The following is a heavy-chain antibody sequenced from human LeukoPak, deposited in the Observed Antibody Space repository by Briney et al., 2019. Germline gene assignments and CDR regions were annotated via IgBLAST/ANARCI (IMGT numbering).Heavy chain of an antibody. CDR2: VHYSGTA. Sequence: SETLSLTCTVSDGSITNYDWSWVRQPPGKGLEFIGHVHYSGTANYNPSLRSRVTISIDTSKKHFFLKLKSVTAADTAVYYCARGYGDFRVEGRYFHSWGQGTLVTVCS. V-gene: IGHV4-59*01. CDR1: DGSITNYD. D-gene: IGHD4-17*01. J-gene: IGHJ4*02. CDR3: ARGYGDFRVEGRYFHS.